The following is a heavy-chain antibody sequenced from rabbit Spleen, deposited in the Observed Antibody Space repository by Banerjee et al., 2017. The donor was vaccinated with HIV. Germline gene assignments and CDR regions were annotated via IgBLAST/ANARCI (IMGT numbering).Heavy chain of an antibody. CDR3: VREAGYGGYGDANL. D-gene: IGHD6-1*01. CDR1: GFSFSGNA. CDR2: IVPIFGVT. Sequence: QSLEESGGDLVKPGASLTLTCTASGFSFSGNAMCWVRQAPGKGLEWIGYIVPIFGVTYYANWVNGRFTISSHNAQNTLYLQLNSLTAADTATYFCVREAGYGGYGDANLWGQGTLVTVS. J-gene: IGHJ4*01. V-gene: IGHV1S40*01.